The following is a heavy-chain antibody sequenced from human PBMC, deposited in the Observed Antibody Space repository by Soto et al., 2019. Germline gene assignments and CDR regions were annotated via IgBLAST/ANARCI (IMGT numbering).Heavy chain of an antibody. J-gene: IGHJ4*02. Sequence: VKGSCKASGYTFTGYAMHRVRKDTGQRLEWMGWINAGNGNTKYSQKFQGRVTITRDTSASTAYMELSSLRSEDTAVYDCARAVAVAPDLDYWRQGTLVTVSS. CDR1: GYTFTGYA. D-gene: IGHD6-19*01. CDR3: ARAVAVAPDLDY. V-gene: IGHV1-3*01. CDR2: INAGNGNT.